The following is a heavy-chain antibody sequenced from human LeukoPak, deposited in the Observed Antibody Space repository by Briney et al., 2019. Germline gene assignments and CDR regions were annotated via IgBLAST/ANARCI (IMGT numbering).Heavy chain of an antibody. Sequence: PGGSLRLSCAASGFSFSDSWMDWARQGPGKGLEWVANIKPDGSEIYYVDAVKGRFTISRDNAKNSLYLQMNSLRAEDTAVYYCTRSLDYWGQGTLVTVSS. CDR2: IKPDGSEI. J-gene: IGHJ4*02. CDR3: TRSLDY. V-gene: IGHV3-7*02. D-gene: IGHD2-15*01. CDR1: GFSFSDSW.